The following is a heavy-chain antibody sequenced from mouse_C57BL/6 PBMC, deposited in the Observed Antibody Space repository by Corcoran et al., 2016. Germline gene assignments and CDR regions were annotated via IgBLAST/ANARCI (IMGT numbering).Heavy chain of an antibody. J-gene: IGHJ2*01. Sequence: EVQLQQSGPELVKPGASVKISCKASGYTFTDYYMNWVKQSHGKSLEWIGDINPNNGGTSYNQKFKGKATLTVDKSFSTAYMELRSLTSEDSAVYYCARRTYWGQGTTLTVSS. CDR3: ARRTY. CDR1: GYTFTDYY. V-gene: IGHV1-26*01. CDR2: INPNNGGT.